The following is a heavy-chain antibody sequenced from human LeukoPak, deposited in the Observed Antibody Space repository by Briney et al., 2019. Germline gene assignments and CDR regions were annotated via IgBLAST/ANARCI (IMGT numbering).Heavy chain of an antibody. Sequence: SGGSLRLSCAASGFTFSSYAMTWVRQAPGKGLEWVSEITGSGGSTYYADSLKGRFTISRDNSKNTLYLQMNSLRADDTAVYYCARELFDFDYWGQGTLVTVSS. D-gene: IGHD3-10*01. CDR2: ITGSGGST. V-gene: IGHV3-23*01. J-gene: IGHJ4*02. CDR3: ARELFDFDY. CDR1: GFTFSSYA.